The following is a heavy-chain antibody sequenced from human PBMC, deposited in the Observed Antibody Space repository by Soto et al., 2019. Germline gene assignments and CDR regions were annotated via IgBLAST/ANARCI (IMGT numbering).Heavy chain of an antibody. CDR1: GGSVSSYY. CDR2: IYKGGSI. Sequence: SETLSLTCTVSGGSVSSYYWSWIRQPPGKGLEWIGYIYKGGSINYNPSLKSRVTISVDTSNNQFSLKLSSVTAADTAVYYCARAYYDLSGYAVDPWGQGTLVTVSS. V-gene: IGHV4-4*09. CDR3: ARAYYDLSGYAVDP. J-gene: IGHJ5*02. D-gene: IGHD3-22*01.